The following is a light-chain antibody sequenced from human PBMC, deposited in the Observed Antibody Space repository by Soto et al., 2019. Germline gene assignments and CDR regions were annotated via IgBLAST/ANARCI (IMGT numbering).Light chain of an antibody. CDR2: KAS. CDR1: QSINSW. J-gene: IGKJ1*01. Sequence: DIQMTQSPSTLSASVGDRVTITCRASQSINSWLAWYQQKPGKAPKLLIYKASSLESGVPSRFTGSGSGTEFTLTISSLQPDAFAPSYCQQYSDYPWTFGQGTNVEIK. V-gene: IGKV1-5*03. CDR3: QQYSDYPWT.